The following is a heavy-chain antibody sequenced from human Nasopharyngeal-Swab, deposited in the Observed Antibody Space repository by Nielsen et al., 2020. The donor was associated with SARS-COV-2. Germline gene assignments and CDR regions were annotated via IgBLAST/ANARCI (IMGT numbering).Heavy chain of an antibody. Sequence: SLKISCAASGFTFEHFGMNWVRQPPGKCLEWVAGISWKSEYIGYVDSVRGRFSVSRDNAKKSLYLEMNSLRPDDTDLYYCAKDGGSGSYGYDAFDIWGLGTMVTVSS. CDR1: GFTFEHFG. CDR3: AKDGGSGSYGYDAFDI. D-gene: IGHD1-26*01. CDR2: ISWKSEYI. J-gene: IGHJ3*02. V-gene: IGHV3-9*01.